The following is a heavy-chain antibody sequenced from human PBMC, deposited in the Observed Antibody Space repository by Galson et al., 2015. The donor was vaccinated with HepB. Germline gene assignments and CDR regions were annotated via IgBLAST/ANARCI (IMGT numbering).Heavy chain of an antibody. CDR3: ARDGEAYCSGDCYRRFDY. Sequence: SVKVSCKASGGTFSSFGISWVRQAPGQGLEWMGGIIPIFGTANYAQRFLGRVTITADESTSTVYMDLSSLRSEDTAVYYCARDGEAYCSGDCYRRFDYWGQGTLVSVTS. J-gene: IGHJ4*02. D-gene: IGHD2-21*02. V-gene: IGHV1-69*13. CDR2: IIPIFGTA. CDR1: GGTFSSFG.